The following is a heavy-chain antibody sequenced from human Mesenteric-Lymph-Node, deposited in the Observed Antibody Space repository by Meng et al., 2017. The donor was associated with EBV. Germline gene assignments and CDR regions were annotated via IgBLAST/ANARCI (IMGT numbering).Heavy chain of an antibody. CDR3: ARDTADSRGYMTQGFDY. V-gene: IGHV6-1*01. Sequence: QLHLQQSGPGLVHPSQPLSLTCAISGDSVSSTGAAWHWIRQSPSRGLEWLGRTFYRSKWYNDYAVSVKSRITINPDTSKNQFSLQMDSVSPEDTAVYYCARDTADSRGYMTQGFDYWGQGTLVTVSS. J-gene: IGHJ4*02. D-gene: IGHD3-22*01. CDR2: TFYRSKWYN. CDR1: GDSVSSTGAA.